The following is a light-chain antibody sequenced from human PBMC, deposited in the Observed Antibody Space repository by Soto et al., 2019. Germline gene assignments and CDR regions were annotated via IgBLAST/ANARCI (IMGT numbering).Light chain of an antibody. Sequence: EIVMTQSPATVSVSPGERATLSCRASQNVNRNLAWYQQKPGQPPRLLIYGAYTRATGVPARFSGSGSGTEFTLTINSLQSEDFAVYYCQQYNSWPPLTFGGGTKVEIK. CDR1: QNVNRN. CDR3: QQYNSWPPLT. J-gene: IGKJ4*01. V-gene: IGKV3-15*01. CDR2: GAY.